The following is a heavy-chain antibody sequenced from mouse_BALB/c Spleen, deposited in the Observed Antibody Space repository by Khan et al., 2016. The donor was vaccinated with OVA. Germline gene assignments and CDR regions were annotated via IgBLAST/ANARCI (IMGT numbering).Heavy chain of an antibody. V-gene: IGHV3-6*02. Sequence: EVQLQESGPGLVKPSQSLSLTCSVTGYSITSGYFWNWIRQFPGNKLEWMGYIRYDGNSNYNPSLKNRLSITRDTSKTKSFLKLIAVTPEDTSAYYCAREGSSGPAWVAYWGQGTLVTGSA. CDR3: AREGSSGPAWVAY. CDR2: IRYDGNS. CDR1: GYSITSGYF. D-gene: IGHD3-1*01. J-gene: IGHJ3*01.